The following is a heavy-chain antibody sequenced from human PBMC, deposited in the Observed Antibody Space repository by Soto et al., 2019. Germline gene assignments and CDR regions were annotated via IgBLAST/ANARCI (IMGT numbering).Heavy chain of an antibody. V-gene: IGHV3-23*01. J-gene: IGHJ2*01. CDR2: ISGSGDST. CDR3: AKDPDYGVSHWYFDL. D-gene: IGHD4-17*01. Sequence: EVQLLESGGGLVQPGGSLRLSCAASGFTFGTYAMSWVRQAPGKGLEWVSGISGSGDSTYYADSVKGRFTLSRDNSKDTLYLQMSSLRAEDTAVYYCAKDPDYGVSHWYFDLWGRGTLVTVSS. CDR1: GFTFGTYA.